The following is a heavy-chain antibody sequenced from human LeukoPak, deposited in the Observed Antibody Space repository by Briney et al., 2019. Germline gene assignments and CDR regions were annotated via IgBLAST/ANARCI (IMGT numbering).Heavy chain of an antibody. CDR1: GFTVSDTY. CDR2: FYSGGVT. V-gene: IGHV3-53*03. D-gene: IGHD3-10*01. CDR3: ARGGANTFNSYYYYSLDV. J-gene: IGHJ6*04. Sequence: PGGSLRLSCAASGFTVSDTYMTWVRQPPGKGLEYVSIFYSGGVTDYAASVKGRFTISRDESKNTVYLHMNNVRADGTAKYYCARGGANTFNSYYYYSLDVWGKGTTVTVSS.